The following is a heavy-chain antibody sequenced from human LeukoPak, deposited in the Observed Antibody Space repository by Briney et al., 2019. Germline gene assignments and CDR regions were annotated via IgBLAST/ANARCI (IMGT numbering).Heavy chain of an antibody. CDR1: GYTFTGYY. CDR2: INPNSGGT. V-gene: IGHV1-2*02. J-gene: IGHJ5*02. CDR3: ARDADPISLVPAANWFDP. Sequence: ASVKVSCKASGYTFTGYYMHWVRQAPGQGLKWMGWINPNSGGTNYAQKFQGRVTMTRDTSISTAYMELSRLRSDDAAVYYCARDADPISLVPAANWFDPWGQGTLVTVSS. D-gene: IGHD2-2*01.